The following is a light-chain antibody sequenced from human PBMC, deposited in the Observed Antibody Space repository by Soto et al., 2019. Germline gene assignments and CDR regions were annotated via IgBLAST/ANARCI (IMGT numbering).Light chain of an antibody. J-gene: IGKJ4*01. CDR3: EKYNSART. V-gene: IGKV1-27*01. Sequence: DIQMTQSPSSLSASVGDRVTITCRASQGISKYLAWYQQKPGKVPKLLIYAASTLQSGVPSRFRGSGSGTDFTLTISSLQPEDVATYYCEKYNSARTFGGGTQVEIK. CDR2: AAS. CDR1: QGISKY.